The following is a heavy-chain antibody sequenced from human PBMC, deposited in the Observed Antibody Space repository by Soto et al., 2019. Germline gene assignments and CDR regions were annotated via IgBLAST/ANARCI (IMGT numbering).Heavy chain of an antibody. CDR3: VKDRWIQLWSEAY. CDR2: ISSNGGST. J-gene: IGHJ4*02. V-gene: IGHV3-64D*08. Sequence: PGGSLRLSCSASGFTFSSYAMHWVRQAPGKGLEYVSAISSNGGSTYYADSVKGRFTISRDNSKNTLYLQMSSLRAEDTAVCYCVKDRWIQLWSEAYWGQGTLVTVSS. CDR1: GFTFSSYA. D-gene: IGHD5-18*01.